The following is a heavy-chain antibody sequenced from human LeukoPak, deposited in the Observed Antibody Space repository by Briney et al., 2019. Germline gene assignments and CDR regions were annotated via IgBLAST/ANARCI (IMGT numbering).Heavy chain of an antibody. CDR3: ARDRGPDSVTYGPFDY. CDR1: GGSISSGYYY. CDR2: IYYSGST. V-gene: IGHV4-30-4*01. D-gene: IGHD3-10*01. Sequence: PSETLSLTCTVSGGSISSGYYYWSWIRQPPGKDLEWIRYIYYSGSTNYTPSLQSPISISVNTSKIQFSLKLNSVTAADTAVYYCARDRGPDSVTYGPFDYWGQGTLVTVSS. J-gene: IGHJ4*02.